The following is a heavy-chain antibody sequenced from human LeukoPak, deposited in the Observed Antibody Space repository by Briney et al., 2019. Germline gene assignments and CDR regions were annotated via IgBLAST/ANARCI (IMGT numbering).Heavy chain of an antibody. CDR1: GFSLSTSGIC. CDR3: ARTLIRRDGYNFDY. V-gene: IGHV2-70*11. Sequence: SLPTLVKPTQTLTLTRTFSGFSLSTSGICVSWIRQPPGKALEWLARIDWADDKYYSTSLKTRLTISKDTSKNQVVLTMANMDPVNTATYFCARTLIRRDGYNFDYWGQGTLVTVSS. J-gene: IGHJ4*02. CDR2: IDWADDK. D-gene: IGHD5-24*01.